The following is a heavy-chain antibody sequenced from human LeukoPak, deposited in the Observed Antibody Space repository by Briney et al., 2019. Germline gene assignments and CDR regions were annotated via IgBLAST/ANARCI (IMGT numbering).Heavy chain of an antibody. D-gene: IGHD1-26*01. J-gene: IGHJ3*02. CDR1: GFTFSSYS. CDR2: ISSSSSYI. CDR3: ARDEWGDAFDI. V-gene: IGHV3-21*01. Sequence: GGSLRLSCAASGFTFSSYSMNWVRQAPGKGLEWVSSISSSSSYIHSADSVRGRFTIPRDNAKNSLFLQMNSLRAEDTAVYYCARDEWGDAFDIWGQGTVVTVFS.